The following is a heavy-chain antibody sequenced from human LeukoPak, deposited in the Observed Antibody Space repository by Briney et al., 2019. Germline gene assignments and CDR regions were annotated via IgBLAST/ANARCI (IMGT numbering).Heavy chain of an antibody. V-gene: IGHV4-61*02. CDR3: ARDYYDSSGYYDWYFDL. D-gene: IGHD3-22*01. Sequence: SETLSLTCTVSGGSISSGGYYWSWIRQPAGKGLEWIGRIYTSGSTNYNPSLKSRVTMSVDTSKNQFSLKLSSVTAADTAVYYCARDYYDSSGYYDWYFDLWGRGTLVTVSS. CDR1: GGSISSGGYY. CDR2: IYTSGST. J-gene: IGHJ2*01.